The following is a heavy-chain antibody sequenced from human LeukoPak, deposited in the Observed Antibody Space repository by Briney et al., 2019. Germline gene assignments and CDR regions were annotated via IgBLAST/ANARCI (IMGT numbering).Heavy chain of an antibody. CDR3: AKLAKYFYGAETFYFFEH. J-gene: IGHJ4*02. D-gene: IGHD3-10*01. Sequence: PGRSLRLSCAASGFTFSSYAMHWVRQAPGRGLEWVAVISDDGSNKYYADSVKGRFTISRDNGKNSLYLQMNSLRVEDTAVYYCAKLAKYFYGAETFYFFEHWGQGTPVTASS. CDR2: ISDDGSNK. CDR1: GFTFSSYA. V-gene: IGHV3-30*04.